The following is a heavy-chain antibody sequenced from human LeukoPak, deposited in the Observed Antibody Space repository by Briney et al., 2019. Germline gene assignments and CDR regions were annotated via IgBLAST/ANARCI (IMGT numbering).Heavy chain of an antibody. V-gene: IGHV3-30*18. J-gene: IGHJ5*02. CDR1: GFTFSSYG. D-gene: IGHD6-19*01. CDR2: ISYDGSNK. Sequence: GRSLSLSCAASGFTFSSYGMHWVRQAPGKGLEWVAVISYDGSNKYNAASEKGRFTISRNNSKNTLYLQMNSLRAEDTAVYYCAKDRGNIYSGWYKWFDPWGQGTLVTVSS. CDR3: AKDRGNIYSGWYKWFDP.